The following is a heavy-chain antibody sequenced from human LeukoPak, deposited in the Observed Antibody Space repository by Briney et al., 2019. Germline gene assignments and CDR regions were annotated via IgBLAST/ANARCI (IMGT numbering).Heavy chain of an antibody. Sequence: GGSLRLSCAASGFTFDDYAMHWVRQAPGKGLEWVSGISWNSGSIGYADSVKGRFTISRDNAKNTLYLQMNSLRAEDTAVYYCARDHAHYYDSSGYYSLPDYWGQGTLVTVSS. CDR3: ARDHAHYYDSSGYYSLPDY. D-gene: IGHD3-22*01. CDR2: ISWNSGSI. J-gene: IGHJ4*02. CDR1: GFTFDDYA. V-gene: IGHV3-9*01.